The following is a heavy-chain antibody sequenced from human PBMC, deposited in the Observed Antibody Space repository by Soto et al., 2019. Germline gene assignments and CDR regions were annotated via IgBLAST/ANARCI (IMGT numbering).Heavy chain of an antibody. Sequence: SGPTLVNPTETLTLTCTFSGFSLSNAIMGVSWIRQPPGKALEWLAHIFSNDEKSYSTSLKSRLTISKDTSKSQVVLTMTNMDPVDTATYYCARMGLRYFDWLLSPYYYGMDVWGQGTTVTVS. V-gene: IGHV2-26*01. CDR2: IFSNDEK. D-gene: IGHD3-9*01. CDR3: ARMGLRYFDWLLSPYYYGMDV. J-gene: IGHJ6*02. CDR1: GFSLSNAIMG.